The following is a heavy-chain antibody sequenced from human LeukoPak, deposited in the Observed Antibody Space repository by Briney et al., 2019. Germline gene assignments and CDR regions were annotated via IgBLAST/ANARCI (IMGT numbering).Heavy chain of an antibody. V-gene: IGHV3-7*01. CDR3: ARGFVSGWPYYYYYMDV. CDR1: GFTFSSYW. Sequence: GGSLRLSCAASGFTFSSYWMSWVRQAPGKGLEWVANIKQDGSEKYYVDPVKGRFTISRDNAKNSLYLQMNSLRAEDTAVYYCARGFVSGWPYYYYYMDVWGKGTTVTVSS. CDR2: IKQDGSEK. J-gene: IGHJ6*03. D-gene: IGHD6-19*01.